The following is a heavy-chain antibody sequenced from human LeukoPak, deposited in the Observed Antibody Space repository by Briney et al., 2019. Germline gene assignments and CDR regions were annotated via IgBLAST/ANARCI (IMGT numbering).Heavy chain of an antibody. J-gene: IGHJ5*02. CDR2: TYHSGST. Sequence: SETLSLTCTVSGYSMRSGYYWGWIRQPPGKGLERIGSTYHSGSTNYNPSLKSRVTISVDTSKNQFSLKLNSVTAADTAVYYCARVPHGETVFGVVLYWLDPWGQGTLVTVFS. D-gene: IGHD3-3*01. CDR3: ARVPHGETVFGVVLYWLDP. CDR1: GYSMRSGYY. V-gene: IGHV4-38-2*02.